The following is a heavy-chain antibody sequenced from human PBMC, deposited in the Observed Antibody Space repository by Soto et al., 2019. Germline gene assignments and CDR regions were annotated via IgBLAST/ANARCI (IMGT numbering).Heavy chain of an antibody. CDR3: AKHDLRFYYYYYMDV. Sequence: PGGSLRLSCAASGFTFSNAWMNWVRQAPGKGLEWVSAISGSGGSTYYADSVKGRFTISRDNSKNTLYLQMNSLRAEDTAVYYCAKHDLRFYYYYYMDVWGKGTTVTVSS. CDR1: GFTFSNAW. V-gene: IGHV3-23*01. D-gene: IGHD3-3*01. J-gene: IGHJ6*03. CDR2: ISGSGGST.